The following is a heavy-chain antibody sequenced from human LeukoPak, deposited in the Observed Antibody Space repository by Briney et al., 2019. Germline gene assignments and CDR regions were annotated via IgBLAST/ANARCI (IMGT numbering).Heavy chain of an antibody. CDR3: ARGWYGSGRFDY. D-gene: IGHD3-10*01. Sequence: PSETLSLTCAVYGGSFSGYYWSWIRQPPGKGLEWIGEINHSGSTNYNPSPKSRVTISVDTSKNQFSLKLSSVTAADTAVYYCARGWYGSGRFDYWGQGTLVTVSS. CDR2: INHSGST. V-gene: IGHV4-34*01. CDR1: GGSFSGYY. J-gene: IGHJ4*02.